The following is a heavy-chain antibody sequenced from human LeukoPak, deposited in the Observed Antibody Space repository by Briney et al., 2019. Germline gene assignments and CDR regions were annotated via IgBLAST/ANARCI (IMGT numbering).Heavy chain of an antibody. CDR2: ISTYNGNT. V-gene: IGHV1-18*01. D-gene: IGHD3-10*01. J-gene: IGHJ5*02. CDR3: ARGAPLSGSGP. Sequence: ASVKVSCKASGYTFTTYGISWVRQAPGQGLEWMGWISTYNGNTDYAQKPQGRVTMTTDTSTSTTYMELRSLRSDDTAVYYCARGAPLSGSGPWGQGTLVAVSS. CDR1: GYTFTTYG.